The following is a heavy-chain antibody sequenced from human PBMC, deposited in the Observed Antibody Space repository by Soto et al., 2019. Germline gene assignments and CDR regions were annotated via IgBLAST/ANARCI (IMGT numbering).Heavy chain of an antibody. CDR3: AKDQLYIRGVIHNGCDR. CDR1: GLTFSSYA. J-gene: IGHJ5*02. V-gene: IGHV3-23*01. Sequence: EVQLLESGGGLIQPGGSLRLSCAASGLTFSSYAMSWVRQAPGRGLEWVSAISGSGGSTYYADSVKGRFTISRDNCKNTLYLQMNSLRAEDTDVYYCAKDQLYIRGVIHNGCDRWGQGTLVTVSS. D-gene: IGHD3-10*02. CDR2: ISGSGGST.